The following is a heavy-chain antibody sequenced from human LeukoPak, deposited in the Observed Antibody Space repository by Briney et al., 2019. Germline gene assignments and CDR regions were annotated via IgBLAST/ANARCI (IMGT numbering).Heavy chain of an antibody. CDR2: IYHSGST. Sequence: SQTLSLTCAVSGGSISSGGYSWSWIRQPPGKGLEWIGYIYHSGSTYYNPSLKSRVTISVDRSKNQFSLKLSSVTAEDTAVYYCAKDHGAYCSGGSCLFDYWGQGTLVTVSS. CDR1: GGSISSGGYS. V-gene: IGHV4-30-2*01. J-gene: IGHJ4*02. D-gene: IGHD2-15*01. CDR3: AKDHGAYCSGGSCLFDY.